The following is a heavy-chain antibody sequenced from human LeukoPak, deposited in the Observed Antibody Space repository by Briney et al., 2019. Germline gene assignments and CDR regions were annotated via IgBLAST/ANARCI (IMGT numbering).Heavy chain of an antibody. J-gene: IGHJ3*02. CDR1: GYTFTSYY. CDR2: INPSGGST. D-gene: IGHD2-2*01. Sequence: GASVKVSCKASGYTFTSYYMHWVRQAPGQGLEWMGIINPSGGSTSYAQKFQGRVTMTRDTSTSTVYMELSSLRSEDTAVYYCASRPIVVVPAAEAGDAFDIWGQGTMVTVSS. V-gene: IGHV1-46*01. CDR3: ASRPIVVVPAAEAGDAFDI.